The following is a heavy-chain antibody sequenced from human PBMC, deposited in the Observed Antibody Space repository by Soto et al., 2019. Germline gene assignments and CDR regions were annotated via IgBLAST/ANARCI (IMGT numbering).Heavy chain of an antibody. CDR1: GLTFSNYA. V-gene: IGHV3-23*01. CDR2: ISGSSVRT. D-gene: IGHD4-17*01. CDR3: AKDPNGDHIGAFDM. Sequence: EVQLLESGGGLVQPGGSLRLSCAASGLTFSNYALTWVRQAPGKGLEWVSAISGSSVRTEYADSVKGRFTISRDNSKNTLYLQMTSLRAEDTGVYYCAKDPNGDHIGAFDMWGQGTMVTISS. J-gene: IGHJ3*02.